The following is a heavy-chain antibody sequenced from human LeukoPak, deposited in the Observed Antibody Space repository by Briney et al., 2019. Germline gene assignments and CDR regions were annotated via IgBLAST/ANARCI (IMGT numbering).Heavy chain of an antibody. CDR1: GGSISSSNW. D-gene: IGHD2-15*01. Sequence: SETLSLTCAVSGGSISSSNWWSWVRQPPGKGLEWIGEIYQSGSTNYNPSLKSRVTISVDKSKNQFSLKLSSVTAADTAVYYCARGYCSGGSCYSYYYYNYMDVWGKGTTVTVSS. CDR2: IYQSGST. V-gene: IGHV4-4*02. CDR3: ARGYCSGGSCYSYYYYNYMDV. J-gene: IGHJ6*03.